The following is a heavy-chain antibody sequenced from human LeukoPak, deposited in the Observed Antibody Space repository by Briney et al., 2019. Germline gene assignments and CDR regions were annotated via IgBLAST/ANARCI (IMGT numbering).Heavy chain of an antibody. CDR1: GGSISSYY. Sequence: PSETLSLTCTVSGGSISSYYWSWIRQPPGKRLEWIGYIYYSGSTNYNPSLKSRVTISVDTSKNQFSLRLSSVTAADTAMYYCATHPRANSGYDLSDFWGQGTLVTVSS. J-gene: IGHJ4*02. V-gene: IGHV4-59*08. D-gene: IGHD5-12*01. CDR2: IYYSGST. CDR3: ATHPRANSGYDLSDF.